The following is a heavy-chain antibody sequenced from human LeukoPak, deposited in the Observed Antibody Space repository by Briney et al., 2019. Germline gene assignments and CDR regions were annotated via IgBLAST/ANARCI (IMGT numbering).Heavy chain of an antibody. CDR3: ARFEHTESAFDT. D-gene: IGHD1/OR15-1a*01. CDR2: TNPYSGDT. V-gene: IGHV1-2*02. J-gene: IGHJ3*02. Sequence: ASVKVSCKASGYTFTSYDINWVRQATGQGLEWMGWTNPYSGDTNYAQKFQGRLTMTRDTSISTAYMELSRLKSDDTAVYYCARFEHTESAFDTWGQGTMVSVSS. CDR1: GYTFTSYD.